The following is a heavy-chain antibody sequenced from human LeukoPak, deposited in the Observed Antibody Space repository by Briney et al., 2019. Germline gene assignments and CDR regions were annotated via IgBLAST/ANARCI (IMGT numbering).Heavy chain of an antibody. J-gene: IGHJ4*02. CDR3: AKRPSDYGDYVTYFDY. D-gene: IGHD4-17*01. CDR2: ISDDGRNK. CDR1: GFSFISYG. V-gene: IGHV3-30*18. Sequence: PGGSLRLSCAASGFSFISYGMPWVRQAPGKGLKWVGVISDDGRNKKYADSVKGRFTISRDNSKDTLYLQMNSLRDEDTAVYYCAKRPSDYGDYVTYFDYWGQGTLVTVSS.